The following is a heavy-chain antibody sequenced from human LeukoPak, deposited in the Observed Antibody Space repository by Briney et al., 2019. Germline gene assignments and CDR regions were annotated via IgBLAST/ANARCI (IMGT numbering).Heavy chain of an antibody. D-gene: IGHD6-13*01. CDR1: GGTFSSYA. CDR3: ARGAAGDAFDI. J-gene: IGHJ3*02. Sequence: SVKLSCKASGGTFSSYAISWVRQAPGQRLEWMGRIIPIFGIANYAQKFQGRVTITADKSTSTAYMELSSLRSEDTAVYYCARGAAGDAFDIWGQGTMVTVSS. V-gene: IGHV1-69*04. CDR2: IIPIFGIA.